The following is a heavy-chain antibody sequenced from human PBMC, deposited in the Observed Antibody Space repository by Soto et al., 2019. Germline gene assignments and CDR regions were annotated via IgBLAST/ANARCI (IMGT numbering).Heavy chain of an antibody. CDR3: VYRYFDWLIGYYFDY. D-gene: IGHD3-9*01. Sequence: EVQLVESGGGLIQPGGSLRLSCAASGFTVSSNYMSWVRQAPGKGLEWVLVIYSGGSTYYADSVKGRFTISRDNSKNTLYLQMNSLRAEDTAVYYCVYRYFDWLIGYYFDYWGQGTLVTVSS. CDR1: GFTVSSNY. J-gene: IGHJ4*02. CDR2: IYSGGST. V-gene: IGHV3-53*01.